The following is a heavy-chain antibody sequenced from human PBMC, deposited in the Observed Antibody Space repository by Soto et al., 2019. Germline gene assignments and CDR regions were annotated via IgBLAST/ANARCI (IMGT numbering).Heavy chain of an antibody. Sequence: KPXETLSLTCSVYGASFNGYYWTWIRQPPGKGPEWIGDIDHSGSTNYNPSLKSRVTISVDTSKNQFSLKVRSVTAADMAVFYCARDPDKYYFDSWGQGTQVTVSS. CDR3: ARDPDKYYFDS. CDR1: GASFNGYY. J-gene: IGHJ4*02. V-gene: IGHV4-34*01. CDR2: IDHSGST.